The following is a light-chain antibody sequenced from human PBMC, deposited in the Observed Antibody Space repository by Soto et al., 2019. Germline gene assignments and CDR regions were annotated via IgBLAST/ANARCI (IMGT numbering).Light chain of an antibody. J-gene: IGKJ5*01. CDR1: QSVRSN. V-gene: IGKV3-15*01. Sequence: EIVMTQSPATLSVSPGDRATLSCRASQSVRSNLAWYQQRPGQAPRLLIYGASTRATGIPARFSGSGSGTEFTLTISSLQSEDFAVYYCQHYNYWLITFGQGTRLEIK. CDR3: QHYNYWLIT. CDR2: GAS.